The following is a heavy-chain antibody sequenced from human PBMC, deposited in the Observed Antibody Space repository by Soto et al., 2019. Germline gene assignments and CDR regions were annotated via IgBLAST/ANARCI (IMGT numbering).Heavy chain of an antibody. CDR2: IKQDGSEK. V-gene: IGHV3-7*01. D-gene: IGHD6-13*01. CDR3: ASSYAGAAAGVFDY. CDR1: GFTFSSYW. Sequence: GGSLRLSCAASGFTFSSYWMSWVRQAPGKGLEWVANIKQDGSEKYYVDSVKGRFTISRDNAKNSLYLQMNSLRAEDTAVYYCASSYAGAAAGVFDYWGQGTLVTVSS. J-gene: IGHJ4*02.